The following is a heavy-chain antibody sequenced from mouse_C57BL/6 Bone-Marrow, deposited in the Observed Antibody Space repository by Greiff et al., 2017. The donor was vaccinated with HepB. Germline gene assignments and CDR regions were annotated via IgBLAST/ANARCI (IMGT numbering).Heavy chain of an antibody. CDR2: ISSGSSTI. D-gene: IGHD2-3*01. CDR1: GFTFSDYG. V-gene: IGHV5-17*01. J-gene: IGHJ4*01. Sequence: VQLKESGGGLVKPGGSLKLSCAASGFTFSDYGMHWVRQAPEKGLEWVAYISSGSSTIYYADTVKGRFTISRDNAKNTLFLQMTSLRSEDTAMYYCADDGYYEVMDDWGQGTSVTVSS. CDR3: ADDGYYEVMDD.